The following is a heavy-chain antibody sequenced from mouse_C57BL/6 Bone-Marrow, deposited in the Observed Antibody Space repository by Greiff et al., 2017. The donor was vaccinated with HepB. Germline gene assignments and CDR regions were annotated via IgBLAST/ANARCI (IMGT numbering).Heavy chain of an antibody. CDR3: ARWTAQAFYAMDY. V-gene: IGHV1-76*01. D-gene: IGHD3-2*02. J-gene: IGHJ4*01. Sequence: VKLMESGAELVRPGASVKLSCKASGYTFTDYYINWVKQRPGQGLEWIARIYPGSGNTYYNEKFKGKATLTAEKSSSTAYMQLSSLTSEDSAVYFCARWTAQAFYAMDYWGQGTSVTVSS. CDR1: GYTFTDYY. CDR2: IYPGSGNT.